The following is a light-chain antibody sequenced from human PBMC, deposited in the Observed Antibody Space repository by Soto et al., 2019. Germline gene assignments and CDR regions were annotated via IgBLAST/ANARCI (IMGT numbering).Light chain of an antibody. Sequence: DIPMTQSPSTLSGSVGDRVTITCRASQTISSWLAWYQQKPGKAPKLLIYKASTLKSGFPSRFSGSGSGTEFTLTISSLQPDDFATYYCQHYNSYSEAFGQGTKVELK. CDR2: KAS. CDR1: QTISSW. V-gene: IGKV1-5*03. CDR3: QHYNSYSEA. J-gene: IGKJ1*01.